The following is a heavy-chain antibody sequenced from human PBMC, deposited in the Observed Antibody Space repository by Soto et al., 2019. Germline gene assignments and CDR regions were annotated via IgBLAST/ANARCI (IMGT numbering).Heavy chain of an antibody. J-gene: IGHJ6*02. CDR2: VNQSGST. Sequence: PSETLSLTCAAYGGSFSDYNWNWIRQTPGKGLEWIGEVNQSGSTNYRPSLNTRATISIDTTKRQFSLTLTSVTAADTGVYYCARRRSELTMVRRTYAMDVWGQGTTVTVSS. CDR3: ARRRSELTMVRRTYAMDV. CDR1: GGSFSDYN. D-gene: IGHD3-10*01. V-gene: IGHV4-34*01.